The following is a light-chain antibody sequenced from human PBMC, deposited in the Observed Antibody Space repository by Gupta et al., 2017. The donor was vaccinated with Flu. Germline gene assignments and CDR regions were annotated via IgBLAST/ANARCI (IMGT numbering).Light chain of an antibody. J-gene: IGLJ2*01. CDR2: AKN. CDR3: NSRDSSDNHQAV. V-gene: IGLV3-19*01. Sequence: SSELTQAPAVSVALGQTVRITCHGDSLTNSYASWYQQKPEQAPVLVIYAKNIRPSGVPDRFSGSSSGNTASLTISGAQAEDEADYYCNSRDSSDNHQAVFGGGTKLTVL. CDR1: SLTNSY.